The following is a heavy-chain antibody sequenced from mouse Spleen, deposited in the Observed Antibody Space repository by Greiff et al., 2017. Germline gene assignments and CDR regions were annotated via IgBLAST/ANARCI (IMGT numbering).Heavy chain of an antibody. D-gene: IGHD2-12*01. CDR2: ISSGGSYT. V-gene: IGHV5-6*01. Sequence: EVKLMESGGDLVKPGGSLKLSCAASGFTFSSYGMSWVRQTPDKRLEWVATISSGGSYTYYPDSVKGRFTISRDNAKNTLYLQMSSLKSEDTAMYYCASHYDSYYFDYWGQGTTLTVSS. CDR1: GFTFSSYG. CDR3: ASHYDSYYFDY. J-gene: IGHJ2*01.